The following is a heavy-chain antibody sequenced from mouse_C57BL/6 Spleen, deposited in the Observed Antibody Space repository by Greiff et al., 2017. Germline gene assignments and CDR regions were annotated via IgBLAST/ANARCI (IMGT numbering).Heavy chain of an antibody. CDR1: GYTFTSYW. Sequence: QVQLQQPGAELVMPGASVKLSCKASGYTFTSYWMHWVKQRPGKGLEWIGEIDPSDSYTNYNQKFKGKSTVTVDKSSSTAYMQLSGLTSEDSAVYYCARPEDGYYDYWGQGTTLTVSS. CDR3: ARPEDGYYDY. J-gene: IGHJ2*01. D-gene: IGHD2-3*01. CDR2: IDPSDSYT. V-gene: IGHV1-69*01.